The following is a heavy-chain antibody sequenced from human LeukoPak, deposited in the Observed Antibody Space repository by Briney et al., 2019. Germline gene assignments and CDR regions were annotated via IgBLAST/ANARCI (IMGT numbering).Heavy chain of an antibody. J-gene: IGHJ3*02. CDR3: ARGGGYSCGWNI. Sequence: PSETLSLTCAVYGGSFSGYYWSWIRRPPGKGLEWIGEINHSGSTNYNPSLKSRVTISVDTSKNQFSLKLSSVTAADTAVYYCARGGGYSCGWNIWGQGTMVTVSS. CDR2: INHSGST. CDR1: GGSFSGYY. D-gene: IGHD5-18*01. V-gene: IGHV4-34*01.